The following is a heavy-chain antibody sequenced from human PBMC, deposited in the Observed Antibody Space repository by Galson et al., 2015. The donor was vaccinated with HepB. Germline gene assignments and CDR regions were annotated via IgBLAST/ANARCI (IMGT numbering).Heavy chain of an antibody. V-gene: IGHV3-7*01. Sequence: SLRLSCAASGFTFSSYWMSWVRQAPGKGLEWVANIKQDGSEKYYVDSVKGRFTISRDNAKNSLYLQMNSLRVEDTAVYYCASNGGDYDPSDRPLWYFDLWGRGTLVTVSS. J-gene: IGHJ2*01. CDR2: IKQDGSEK. D-gene: IGHD2-21*01. CDR1: GFTFSSYW. CDR3: ASNGGDYDPSDRPLWYFDL.